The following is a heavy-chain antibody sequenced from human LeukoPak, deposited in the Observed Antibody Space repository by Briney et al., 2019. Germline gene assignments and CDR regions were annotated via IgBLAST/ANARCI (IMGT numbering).Heavy chain of an antibody. CDR3: ARGKRSGGSGSYPSPSVDY. Sequence: SETLSLTCAVYGGSFSGYYWSWIRQPPGKGLEWIGEINHSGSTNYNPSLKSRVTISVDTSKNQFSLKLSSVTAADTAVYYCARGKRSGGSGSYPSPSVDYWGQGTLVTVSS. CDR2: INHSGST. CDR1: GGSFSGYY. J-gene: IGHJ4*02. D-gene: IGHD3-10*01. V-gene: IGHV4-34*01.